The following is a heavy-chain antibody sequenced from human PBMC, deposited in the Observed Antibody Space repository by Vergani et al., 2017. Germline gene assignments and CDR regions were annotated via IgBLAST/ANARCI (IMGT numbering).Heavy chain of an antibody. CDR3: TRHVPCGDGACLHFDH. D-gene: IGHD2-21*01. Sequence: EVQLVQSGAEVKTPGESLKISCKGSGYSFTSYSIGWVRQMPGKGLEWMGIIYPGDSDTRYSPSFQGQVTISADKSISTAYLQWSSLKASDTAMYFCTRHVPCGDGACLHFDHWGQGTQVTVSS. CDR1: GYSFTSYS. CDR2: IYPGDSDT. V-gene: IGHV5-51*01. J-gene: IGHJ4*02.